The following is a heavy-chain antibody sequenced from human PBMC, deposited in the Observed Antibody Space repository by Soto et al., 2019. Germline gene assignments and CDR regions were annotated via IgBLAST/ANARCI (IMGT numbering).Heavy chain of an antibody. CDR1: GFTFSSYG. CDR2: IWYDGSNK. V-gene: IGHV3-33*01. J-gene: IGHJ3*02. D-gene: IGHD6-13*01. Sequence: QVQLVESGGGVVQPGRSLRLSCAASGFTFSSYGMHWVRQAPGKGLEWVAVIWYDGSNKYYADSVKGRFTISRDNSKNTLYLQMNSLRAEDTVVYYCARDQLGIAAAGNAFDIWGQGTMVTVSS. CDR3: ARDQLGIAAAGNAFDI.